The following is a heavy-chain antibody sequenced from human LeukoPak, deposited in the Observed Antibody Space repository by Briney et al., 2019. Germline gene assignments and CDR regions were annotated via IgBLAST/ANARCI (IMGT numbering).Heavy chain of an antibody. Sequence: ASVKVSCKASGYTFTSYYMHWVRQAPGQGLEWMGIINPSGGSTSYAQKFQGRVTMTRDTSTSTAYMELRSLRSDDTAVYYCATERGNGGGYYYYYYMDVWGKGTTVTVSS. CDR1: GYTFTSYY. CDR2: INPSGGST. CDR3: ATERGNGGGYYYYYYMDV. D-gene: IGHD2-8*01. V-gene: IGHV1-46*01. J-gene: IGHJ6*03.